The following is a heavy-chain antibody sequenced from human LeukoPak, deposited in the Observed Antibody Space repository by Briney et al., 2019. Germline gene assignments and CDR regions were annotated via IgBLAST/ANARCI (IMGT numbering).Heavy chain of an antibody. D-gene: IGHD6-13*01. V-gene: IGHV3-30*04. CDR2: ISYDGSNK. CDR3: ARSWRYYYYMDV. CDR1: GFTFSSYA. J-gene: IGHJ6*03. Sequence: GGSLRLSCAASGFTFSSYAMHWVRQAPGKGLEWVAVISYDGSNKYYADSVKGRFTISRDNSKNTLYLQMNSLRAEDTAVYYCARSWRYYYYMDVWGKGTTVTVSS.